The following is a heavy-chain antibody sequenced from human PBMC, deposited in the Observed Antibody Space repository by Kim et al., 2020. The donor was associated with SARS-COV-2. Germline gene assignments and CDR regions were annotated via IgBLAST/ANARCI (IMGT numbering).Heavy chain of an antibody. V-gene: IGHV2-5*02. Sequence: SGPTLVNPTQTLTLTCAFSGFSLSTSGVGVGWIRQPPGKALEWLALFYWDDDKRYSPSLKSRLTITKDTSTNLVVLTMTNMDPVDTATYYCAHRRDYGDYNNWFDPWGQGTLVTVSS. J-gene: IGHJ5*02. CDR3: AHRRDYGDYNNWFDP. CDR1: GFSLSTSGVG. D-gene: IGHD4-17*01. CDR2: FYWDDDK.